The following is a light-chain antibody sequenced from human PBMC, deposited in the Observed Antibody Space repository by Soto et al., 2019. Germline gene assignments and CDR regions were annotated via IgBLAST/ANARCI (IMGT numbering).Light chain of an antibody. CDR2: EDN. CDR1: SGSIASNY. J-gene: IGLJ3*02. CDR3: QSYDSSNLWV. V-gene: IGLV6-57*03. Sequence: NFMLTQPHSVSESPGKTVAISFTRSSGSIASNYVQWYQQRPGSAPTTVIYEDNQRPSGVPDRFSGSIDSSSNSASLTISGLESEDEADYYCQSYDSSNLWVFGGGTKLTVL.